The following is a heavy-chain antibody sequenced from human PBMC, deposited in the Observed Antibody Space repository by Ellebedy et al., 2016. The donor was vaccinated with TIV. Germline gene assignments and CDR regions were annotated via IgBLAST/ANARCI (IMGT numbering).Heavy chain of an antibody. V-gene: IGHV4-59*08. CDR1: GGSISSYY. CDR2: IYYSGST. J-gene: IGHJ5*02. D-gene: IGHD3-10*01. CDR3: ARRRYYGSGSYFDP. Sequence: MPSETLSLTCTVSGGSISSYYWSRIRQPPGKGLEWIVYIYYSGSTNYNPSLKSRVTISVDTSKNQFSLELSSVTAADTAVYYCARRRYYGSGSYFDPWGQGTLVTVSS.